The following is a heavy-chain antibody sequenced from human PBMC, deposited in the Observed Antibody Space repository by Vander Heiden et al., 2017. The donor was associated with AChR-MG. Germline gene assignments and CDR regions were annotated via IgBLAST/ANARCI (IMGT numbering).Heavy chain of an antibody. CDR1: GFTFSSYS. V-gene: IGHV3-21*01. CDR3: ARDRDDSSGLNAFDI. J-gene: IGHJ3*02. D-gene: IGHD3-22*01. Sequence: EVQLVASGGGLVKPGGSLRLSCAASGFTFSSYSMNWVRQAPGKGLEWVSSISSSSSYIYYADSVKGRFTISRDNAKNSLYLQMNSLRAEDTAVYYCARDRDDSSGLNAFDIWGQGTMVTVSS. CDR2: ISSSSSYI.